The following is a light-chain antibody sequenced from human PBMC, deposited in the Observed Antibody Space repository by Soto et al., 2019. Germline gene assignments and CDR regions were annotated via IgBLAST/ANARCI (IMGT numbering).Light chain of an antibody. Sequence: EIVMTQSPATLSVSPGEGATHSCKASQNVYNNLAWYQQSPGQPPRLLIYDASTRATGISARFSGSGYGTEFTLTISSLQSEDFAVYFCQQCRNWPLTFGGGTKV. CDR3: QQCRNWPLT. J-gene: IGKJ4*01. CDR2: DAS. V-gene: IGKV3-15*01. CDR1: QNVYNN.